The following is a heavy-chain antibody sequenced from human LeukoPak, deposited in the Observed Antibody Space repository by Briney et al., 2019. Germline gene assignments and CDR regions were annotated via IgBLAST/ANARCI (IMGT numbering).Heavy chain of an antibody. V-gene: IGHV4-59*08. CDR3: ARAYSSAAGDY. CDR1: GGSISSYY. J-gene: IGHJ4*02. CDR2: IYYSGCT. D-gene: IGHD6-25*01. Sequence: PSETLSLTCTVSGGSISSYYWSWIRQPPGKGLEWIGYIYYSGCTNYNPSLKSRVTISVDTSKNQFSLKLSSVTAADTAVYYCARAYSSAAGDYWGQGTLVTVSS.